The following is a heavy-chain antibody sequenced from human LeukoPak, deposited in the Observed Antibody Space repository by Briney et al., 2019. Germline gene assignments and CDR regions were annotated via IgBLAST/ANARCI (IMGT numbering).Heavy chain of an antibody. CDR3: ARVHREYSYGRLDY. J-gene: IGHJ4*02. CDR1: GFTFSFYS. V-gene: IGHV3-48*02. Sequence: GGSLRLSCAASGFTFSFYSMNWVRQAPGKGLEWVSYISSSDNTIHYADSVKGRFTISRDNAKNSLYLEMNSLRDEDTAVYYCARVHREYSYGRLDYWGQGTLVTVSS. CDR2: ISSSDNTI. D-gene: IGHD5-18*01.